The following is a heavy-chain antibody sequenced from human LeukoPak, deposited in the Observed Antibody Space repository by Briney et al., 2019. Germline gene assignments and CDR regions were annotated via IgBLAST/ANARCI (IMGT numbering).Heavy chain of an antibody. CDR2: IYYSGST. CDR1: GGSISSSSYY. Sequence: PSETLSLTCTVSGGSISSSSYYWGWIRQPPGKGLEWIGSIYYSGSTYYNPSLKSRVTISVDTSKNQFSLKLSSVTAADTAVYYCARSRAHYDSTLAFQHWGQGTLVTVSS. J-gene: IGHJ1*01. D-gene: IGHD3-22*01. CDR3: ARSRAHYDSTLAFQH. V-gene: IGHV4-39*01.